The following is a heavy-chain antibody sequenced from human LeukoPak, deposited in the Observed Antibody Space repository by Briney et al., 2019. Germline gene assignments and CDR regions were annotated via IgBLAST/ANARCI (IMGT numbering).Heavy chain of an antibody. D-gene: IGHD3-10*01. Sequence: ASVKVSCKASGYTFTGYYMHWVRQAPGQGLEWMGWINPNSGGTNYAQEFQGRVTMTRDTSISTAYMELSRLRSDDTAVYYCSSGYYGSGSPVDRSGYGMDVWGQGTTVTVSS. J-gene: IGHJ6*02. CDR1: GYTFTGYY. V-gene: IGHV1-2*02. CDR3: SSGYYGSGSPVDRSGYGMDV. CDR2: INPNSGGT.